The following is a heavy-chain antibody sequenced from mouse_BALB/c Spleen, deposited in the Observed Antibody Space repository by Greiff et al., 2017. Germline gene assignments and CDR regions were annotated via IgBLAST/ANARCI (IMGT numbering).Heavy chain of an antibody. V-gene: IGHV1S81*02. Sequence: QVQLQQSGAELAKPGASVKMSCKASGYTFTSYYMYWVKQRPGQGLEWIGEINPSNGGTNFNEKFKSKATLTVDKSSSTAYMQLSSLTSEDSAVYYCTRWGYAMDYWGQGTSVTVSS. CDR2: INPSNGGT. CDR1: GYTFTSYY. CDR3: TRWGYAMDY. J-gene: IGHJ4*01.